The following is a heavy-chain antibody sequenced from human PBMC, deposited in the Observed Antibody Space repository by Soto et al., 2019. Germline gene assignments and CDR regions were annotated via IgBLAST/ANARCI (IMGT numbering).Heavy chain of an antibody. D-gene: IGHD6-19*01. V-gene: IGHV4-39*01. Sequence: TLSLTCTVSGSSISSSNYYWGWIRQPPGKGLEWIGSIYYSGSTYYSPSLKSRVTISVDTSKNQFSLKLSSVTVVDTAVYYCARQGQWPDWFDPWGQGTLVTVSS. J-gene: IGHJ5*02. CDR1: GSSISSSNYY. CDR3: ARQGQWPDWFDP. CDR2: IYYSGST.